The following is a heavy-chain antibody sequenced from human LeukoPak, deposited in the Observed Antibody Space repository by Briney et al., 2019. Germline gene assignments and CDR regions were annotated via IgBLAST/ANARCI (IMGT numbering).Heavy chain of an antibody. J-gene: IGHJ4*02. CDR2: INPNSGGT. D-gene: IGHD6-19*01. Sequence: GASVKVSCKASGYTFTGYYMHWVRQAPGQGLEWMGWINPNSGGTNCAQKFQGRVTMTRDTSISTAYMELSRLRSDDTAVYYCARASIAVAGTDYDYWGQGTLVTVSS. CDR1: GYTFTGYY. CDR3: ARASIAVAGTDYDY. V-gene: IGHV1-2*02.